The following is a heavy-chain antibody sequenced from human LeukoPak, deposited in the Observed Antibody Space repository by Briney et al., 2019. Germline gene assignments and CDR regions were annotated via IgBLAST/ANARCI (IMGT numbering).Heavy chain of an antibody. CDR3: ARYDFWSGYDV. CDR2: IYQSGSS. J-gene: IGHJ6*02. Sequence: SETLSLTCAVSGGSLSSGGYSWSWLRQPPGEGLEWIGYIYQSGSSYCNPSLKSRVTISVDRSKNQFSLKLSSVTAADTAVYYCARYDFWSGYDVWGQGTTVTVSS. D-gene: IGHD3-3*01. CDR1: GGSLSSGGYS. V-gene: IGHV4-30-2*01.